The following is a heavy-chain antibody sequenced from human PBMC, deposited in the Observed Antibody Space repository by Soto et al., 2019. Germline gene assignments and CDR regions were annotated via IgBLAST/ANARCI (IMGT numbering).Heavy chain of an antibody. D-gene: IGHD4-17*01. J-gene: IGHJ6*02. CDR1: GYTFSNYC. CDR3: ARQPLSDYGDSSGMDV. V-gene: IGHV5-51*01. CDR2: IYPGDSDT. Sequence: ESLRISCQGPGYTFSNYCSGWVLQMPGKGLEWMGIIYPGDSDTRYSPSFQGQVPLSADKSTSTAYLQWRSLKASDTAVYYCARQPLSDYGDSSGMDVWGQGTTVTVSS.